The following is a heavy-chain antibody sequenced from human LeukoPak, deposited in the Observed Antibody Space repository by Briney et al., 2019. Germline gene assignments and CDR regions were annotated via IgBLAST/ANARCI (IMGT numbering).Heavy chain of an antibody. Sequence: ASVKFSCKASGYTFTSYAMHWVRQAPGQRLEWMGWINAGNGNTKYSQKFQGRVTITRDTSASTAYMELSSLRSEDTAVYYCARAGESSGWYYSYFDYWGQGTLVTVSS. CDR1: GYTFTSYA. D-gene: IGHD6-19*01. CDR3: ARAGESSGWYYSYFDY. J-gene: IGHJ4*02. V-gene: IGHV1-3*01. CDR2: INAGNGNT.